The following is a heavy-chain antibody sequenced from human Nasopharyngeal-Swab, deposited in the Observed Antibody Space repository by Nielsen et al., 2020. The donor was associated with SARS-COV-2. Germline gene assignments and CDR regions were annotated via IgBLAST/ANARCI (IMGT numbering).Heavy chain of an antibody. Sequence: SETLSLTCTVSGGSISSCSYYWSWIRQPPGKGLEWIGYIYYSGSTNYNPSLKSRVTISVDTSKNQFSLKLSSVTAADTAVYYCARDIGVGLLDAFDIWGQGTMVTVSS. CDR2: IYYSGST. D-gene: IGHD2/OR15-2a*01. V-gene: IGHV4-61*01. J-gene: IGHJ3*02. CDR1: GGSISSCSYY. CDR3: ARDIGVGLLDAFDI.